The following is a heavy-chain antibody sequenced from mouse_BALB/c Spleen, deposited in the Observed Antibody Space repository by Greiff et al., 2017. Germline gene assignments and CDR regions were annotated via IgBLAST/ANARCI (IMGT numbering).Heavy chain of an antibody. Sequence: EVQLQQSGPELVKPGASVKVSCKASGYAFTSYNMYWVKQSHGKSLEWIGYIDPYNGGTSYNQKFKGKATLTVDKSSSTAYMHLISLTSEDSAVYYCARFTTGYYFDYWGQGTTLTVSS. CDR1: GYAFTSYN. CDR3: ARFTTGYYFDY. CDR2: IDPYNGGT. J-gene: IGHJ2*01. V-gene: IGHV1S135*01. D-gene: IGHD1-1*01.